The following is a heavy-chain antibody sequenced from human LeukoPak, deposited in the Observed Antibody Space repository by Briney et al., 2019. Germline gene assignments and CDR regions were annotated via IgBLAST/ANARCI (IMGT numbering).Heavy chain of an antibody. D-gene: IGHD5/OR15-5a*01. J-gene: IGHJ1*01. Sequence: GASVKVSCKASGYTFTDYYIRWVRQAPGEGLEWVGWVFPHSGDTYYAQRFHGRVAMTTDTSINTAYMELSRLKSDDTGVYFCARPPRDLVSAAPFPFWGQGTLVTVSS. V-gene: IGHV1-2*02. CDR2: VFPHSGDT. CDR3: ARPPRDLVSAAPFPF. CDR1: GYTFTDYY.